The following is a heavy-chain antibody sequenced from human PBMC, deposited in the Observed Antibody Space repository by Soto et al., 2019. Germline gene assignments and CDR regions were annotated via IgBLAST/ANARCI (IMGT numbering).Heavy chain of an antibody. D-gene: IGHD5-12*01. CDR2: IYYSGRT. CDR1: GGSISSGDYY. V-gene: IGHV4-30-4*01. Sequence: SETLSLTCTVSGGSISSGDYYWSWIRQPPGKGLEWSGYIYYSGRTYYNPSLKSRVTISVDTSKNQFSLTLSSVTAAGTAVYYCARDEGARYSGYDSVTWFDPWGQGTLVTVSS. CDR3: ARDEGARYSGYDSVTWFDP. J-gene: IGHJ5*02.